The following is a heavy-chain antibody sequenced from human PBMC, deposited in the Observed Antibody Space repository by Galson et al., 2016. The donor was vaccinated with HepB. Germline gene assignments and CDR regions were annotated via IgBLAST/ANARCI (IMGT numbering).Heavy chain of an antibody. Sequence: SLRLSCAASGFTFSRAWMNWVRQAPGKGLEWVGRIKSYTDGGTTEYAAPMEGRFTFSRDEPNNRLYLQMNSLKTEDTAVYYCTTPSTRGYTYGPSAYWGRGTLVAVSS. V-gene: IGHV3-15*01. CDR2: IKSYTDGGTT. CDR3: TTPSTRGYTYGPSAY. J-gene: IGHJ4*02. D-gene: IGHD5-18*01. CDR1: GFTFSRAW.